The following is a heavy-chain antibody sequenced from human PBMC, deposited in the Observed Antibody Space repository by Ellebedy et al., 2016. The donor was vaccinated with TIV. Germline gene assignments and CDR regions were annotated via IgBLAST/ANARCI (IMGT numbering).Heavy chain of an antibody. J-gene: IGHJ4*02. D-gene: IGHD2-15*01. CDR1: GFTFSNYV. CDR2: ISGGVGNT. V-gene: IGHV3-23*01. CDR3: AKGCGGSCYWEAY. Sequence: GESLKISCAASGFTFSNYVMSWVRQAPGKGLEWVSYISGGVGNTYYADSVKGRFTISRANSKNTLYLQMNSLRAEDTAVYDCAKGCGGSCYWEAYWGQGTLVTVSS.